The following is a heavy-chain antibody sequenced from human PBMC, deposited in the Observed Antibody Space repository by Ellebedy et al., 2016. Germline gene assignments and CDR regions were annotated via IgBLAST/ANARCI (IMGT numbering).Heavy chain of an antibody. J-gene: IGHJ6*02. CDR1: GGSFSGYY. D-gene: IGHD5-18*01. CDR2: INHSGST. V-gene: IGHV4-34*01. Sequence: SETLSLTXAVYGGSFSGYYWSWIRQPPGKGLEWIGEINHSGSTNYNPSLKSRVTISVDTSKNQFSLKLSSVTAADTAVYYCARAPPKIQLWDLYYYYGMDVWGQGTTVTVSS. CDR3: ARAPPKIQLWDLYYYYGMDV.